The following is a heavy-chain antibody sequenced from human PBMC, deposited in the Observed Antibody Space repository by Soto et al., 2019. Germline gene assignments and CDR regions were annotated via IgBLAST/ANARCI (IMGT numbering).Heavy chain of an antibody. J-gene: IGHJ4*02. CDR2: IIPIFGTA. CDR1: GGTFSSYA. V-gene: IGHV1-69*01. Sequence: QVQLVQSGAEVKKPGSSVKVSCKASGGTFSSYAISWVRQAPGQGLEWMGGIIPIFGTANYAQKFQGRVTITADESTSTAYMEMSSLRAEDTAVYYCATLIFGVVTRDYWGQGTLVTVSS. D-gene: IGHD3-3*01. CDR3: ATLIFGVVTRDY.